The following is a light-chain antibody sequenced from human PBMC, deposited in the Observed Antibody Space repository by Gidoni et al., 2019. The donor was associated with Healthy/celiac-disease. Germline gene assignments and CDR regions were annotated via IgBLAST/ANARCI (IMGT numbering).Light chain of an antibody. V-gene: IGKV3-15*01. Sequence: EIVMTQSPATLSVSPGERATLSCRASQSVSSNLAWYQQKPGQAPRLLIYGASTRATGIPARFSGSGSGTEFTLTISSLQSEDFAVYYCQQYNNWPPGRFGQGTKLEIK. CDR1: QSVSSN. J-gene: IGKJ2*04. CDR3: QQYNNWPPGR. CDR2: GAS.